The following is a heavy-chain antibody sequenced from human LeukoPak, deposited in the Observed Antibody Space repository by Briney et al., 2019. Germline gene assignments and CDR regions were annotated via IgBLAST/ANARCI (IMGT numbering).Heavy chain of an antibody. CDR2: ISGRGDLE. J-gene: IGHJ6*03. Sequence: GGSLRLSCSASGFTFNGYAMTWLRQAPGKGLEWVSTISGRGDLEFYTESVKGRFTISRDHSKNTVHLQMDSLRAEDTAIYYCAREGDFWSGYPIDHYYYMDVWGKGTTVTVTS. CDR3: AREGDFWSGYPIDHYYYMDV. D-gene: IGHD3-3*01. V-gene: IGHV3-23*01. CDR1: GFTFNGYA.